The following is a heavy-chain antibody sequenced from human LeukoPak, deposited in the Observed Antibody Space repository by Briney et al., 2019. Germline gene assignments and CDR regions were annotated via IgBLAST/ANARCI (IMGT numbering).Heavy chain of an antibody. V-gene: IGHV3-23*01. J-gene: IGHJ4*02. CDR2: ISGSGGST. CDR1: GFTFSSYA. CDR3: AKDHPYYYDSSGYYAYYFDY. D-gene: IGHD3-22*01. Sequence: GGSLRLSCAASGFTFSSYAMSWVRQAPGKGLEWVSAISGSGGSTYYADSVKGRFTISRDNSKNTLYLQMNSLRAEDTAVYYCAKDHPYYYDSSGYYAYYFDYWGQGTLVTVFS.